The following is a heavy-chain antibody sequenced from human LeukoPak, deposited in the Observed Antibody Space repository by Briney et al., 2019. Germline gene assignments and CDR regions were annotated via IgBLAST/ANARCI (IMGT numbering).Heavy chain of an antibody. CDR2: ISTSGGST. Sequence: RPGGSLRLSCAASGFTFSSHAMSWVRQAPGKGLEWVSAISTSGGSTYYADSVKGRFTISRDNSKNTLYLQTNSLRAEDTAVYYCAKEPYSGSQLLDYWGQGTLVTVSS. J-gene: IGHJ4*02. CDR1: GFTFSSHA. CDR3: AKEPYSGSQLLDY. D-gene: IGHD1-26*01. V-gene: IGHV3-23*01.